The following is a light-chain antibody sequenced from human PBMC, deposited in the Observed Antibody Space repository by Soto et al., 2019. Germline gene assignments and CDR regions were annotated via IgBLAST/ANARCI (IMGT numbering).Light chain of an antibody. V-gene: IGLV2-18*01. Sequence: QSVLTQPPSVSGSPGQSVTISCTGTSIDVGNFDLVSWYQQPPGTAPKLLIYQVSNRPSGVPDRFSGSQSGNTASLTISGLQAEDEADYYCSLKTSSVTWVFGGGTKVTAL. CDR2: QVS. CDR1: SIDVGNFDL. J-gene: IGLJ3*02. CDR3: SLKTSSVTWV.